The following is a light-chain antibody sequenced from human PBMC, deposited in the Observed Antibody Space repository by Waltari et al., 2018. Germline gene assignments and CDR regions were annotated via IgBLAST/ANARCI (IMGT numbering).Light chain of an antibody. CDR1: SSDVGGYNY. J-gene: IGLJ3*02. Sequence: QSALTQPRSVSGSPGQSVTISCTGTSSDVGGYNYVSWYQQHPDKAPKLIIYDINNRPSGVPYRFSGSKSGTTASLTISGLQAEDEADYYCCSYVGSNIYWVFGGGTKLTVL. CDR3: CSYVGSNIYWV. V-gene: IGLV2-11*01. CDR2: DIN.